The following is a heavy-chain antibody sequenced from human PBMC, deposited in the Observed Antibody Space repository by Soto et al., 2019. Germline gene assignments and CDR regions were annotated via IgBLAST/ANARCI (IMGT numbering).Heavy chain of an antibody. D-gene: IGHD2-21*02. CDR3: ATLVGGDKYYFDY. J-gene: IGHJ4*02. V-gene: IGHV1-24*01. Sequence: ASVKVSCKVSRYTLTELSMHWVRQAPGKGLEWMGGFDPEDGETIYAQKFQGRVTMTEDTSTDTAYMELSSLRSEDTAVYYCATLVGGDKYYFDYWGQGTLVTVSS. CDR1: RYTLTELS. CDR2: FDPEDGET.